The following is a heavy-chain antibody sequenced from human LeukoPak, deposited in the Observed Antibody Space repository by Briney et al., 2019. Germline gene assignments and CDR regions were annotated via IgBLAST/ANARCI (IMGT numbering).Heavy chain of an antibody. J-gene: IGHJ4*02. Sequence: GGSLRLSCAASGFTFSSYSMNWVRQAPGKGLEWVSSISSSSSYIYYADSVKGRFTISRDNAKNSLYLQMNSLRAEDTAVYYCARNSDGWGSYFLDYWGRGPLVTVSS. CDR2: ISSSSSYI. CDR1: GFTFSSYS. V-gene: IGHV3-21*01. CDR3: ARNSDGWGSYFLDY. D-gene: IGHD3-10*01.